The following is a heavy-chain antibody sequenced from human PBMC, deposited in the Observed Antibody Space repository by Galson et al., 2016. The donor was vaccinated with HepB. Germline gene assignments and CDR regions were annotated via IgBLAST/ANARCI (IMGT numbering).Heavy chain of an antibody. CDR2: YHYSGNT. D-gene: IGHD1-26*01. CDR1: GGSMSTYY. J-gene: IGHJ4*02. V-gene: IGHV4-59*12. Sequence: LSLTCTVSGGSMSTYYWSWIRQPPGKGLEWIGFYHYSGNTNYNASLKSRVTISFDTSKNQFSLKLRSVTAADTAVYYCAKDNSGSYIDYWGQGILVTVSS. CDR3: AKDNSGSYIDY.